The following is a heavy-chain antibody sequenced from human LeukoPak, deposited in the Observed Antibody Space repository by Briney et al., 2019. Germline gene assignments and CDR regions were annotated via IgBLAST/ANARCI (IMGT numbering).Heavy chain of an antibody. D-gene: IGHD5-18*01. V-gene: IGHV1-3*01. CDR3: AREGYSYGGYYFDY. J-gene: IGHJ4*02. CDR2: INAGNGNT. CDR1: GYTFTSYA. Sequence: ASVKVSCKASGYTFTSYAMHLVRQAPGQRLEWMGWINAGNGNTKYSQKFQGRVTITRDTSASTAYMELSSLRSEDTAVYYCAREGYSYGGYYFDYWGQGTLVTVSS.